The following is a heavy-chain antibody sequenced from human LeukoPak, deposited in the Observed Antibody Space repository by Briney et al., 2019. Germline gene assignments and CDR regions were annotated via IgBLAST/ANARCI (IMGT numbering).Heavy chain of an antibody. J-gene: IGHJ4*02. CDR2: IHYSGNT. V-gene: IGHV4-59*01. Sequence: KPSGTLSLTCSVSGGSISNYYWSWIRQPPGKGLEWIAYIHYSGNTNYNPSLKSRVTISVDTSKNQFSLKLASVTAADTAVYYCARVDDTSGYFYKFDYWGQGTLVTVSS. D-gene: IGHD3-22*01. CDR3: ARVDDTSGYFYKFDY. CDR1: GGSISNYY.